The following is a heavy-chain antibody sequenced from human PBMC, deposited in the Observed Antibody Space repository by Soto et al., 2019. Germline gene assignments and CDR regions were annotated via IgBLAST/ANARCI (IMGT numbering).Heavy chain of an antibody. CDR3: AKGANDGYNHWFDP. Sequence: VGSLSLSCTASGFTFSSYGMHWVRQAPGKGLEWVAVISYDGSNKYYADSVKGRFTISRDNSKNTLYLQMNSLGADDTAVYYCAKGANDGYNHWFDPWGQGTLVTVSS. D-gene: IGHD5-12*01. J-gene: IGHJ5*02. V-gene: IGHV3-30*18. CDR1: GFTFSSYG. CDR2: ISYDGSNK.